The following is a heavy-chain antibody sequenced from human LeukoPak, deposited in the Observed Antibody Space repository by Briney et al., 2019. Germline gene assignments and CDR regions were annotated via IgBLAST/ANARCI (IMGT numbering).Heavy chain of an antibody. V-gene: IGHV3-30-3*01. D-gene: IGHD3-16*01. CDR2: ISYDASNK. J-gene: IGHJ5*02. CDR1: GFTFSSYA. Sequence: QTGRSLRLSCAASGFTFSSYAMHWVRQAPGKGLEWVAVISYDASNKYYADSVKGRFTISRDNSKNTLYLQMNSLRAEDTAVYYCARDRATEGEYWFDPWGQGTLVTVSS. CDR3: ARDRATEGEYWFDP.